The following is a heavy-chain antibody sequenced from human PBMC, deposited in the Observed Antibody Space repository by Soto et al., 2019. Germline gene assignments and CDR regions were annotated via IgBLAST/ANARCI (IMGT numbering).Heavy chain of an antibody. D-gene: IGHD4-17*01. CDR3: AKDAEANGDYAGYFDL. CDR2: ISWNSGSI. J-gene: IGHJ2*01. V-gene: IGHV3-9*01. CDR1: GFTFDDYA. Sequence: EVQLVESGGGLVQPGRSLRLSCAASGFTFDDYAMHWVRQAPGKGLEWVSGISWNSGSIGYADSVKGRFTISRDNAKNSLYLQRNSLRADDTALYYCAKDAEANGDYAGYFDLWGRGTLVTVSS.